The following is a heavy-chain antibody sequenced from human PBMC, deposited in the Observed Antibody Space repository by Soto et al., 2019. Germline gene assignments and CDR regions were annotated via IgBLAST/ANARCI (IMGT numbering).Heavy chain of an antibody. J-gene: IGHJ4*02. D-gene: IGHD4-4*01. V-gene: IGHV3-30-3*01. CDR3: ARGESTVIFDY. CDR2: ISYDGSNK. CDR1: GFTFSSYA. Sequence: GGSLRLSCAASGFTFSSYAMHWVRQAPGKGLEWVAVISYDGSNKYYADSVKGRFTISRDNSKNTLYLQMNSLRAEDTAVYYCARGESTVIFDYWGQGTLVTVSS.